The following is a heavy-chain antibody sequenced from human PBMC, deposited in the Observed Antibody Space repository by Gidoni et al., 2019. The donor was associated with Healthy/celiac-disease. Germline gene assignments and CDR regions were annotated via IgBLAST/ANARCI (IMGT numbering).Heavy chain of an antibody. J-gene: IGHJ4*02. CDR1: DFTFSRYS. Sequence: EVQLVEPGGGLGNPGRSRRRPGAASDFTFSRYSMNWVRQARGKGLEWVSSISSSSSYIYYADSVKGRFTISRDNAKNSLYLQMNSLRAEDTAVYYCARDLMYSSSWYEKGYWGQGTLVTVSS. V-gene: IGHV3-21*01. CDR3: ARDLMYSSSWYEKGY. CDR2: ISSSSSYI. D-gene: IGHD6-13*01.